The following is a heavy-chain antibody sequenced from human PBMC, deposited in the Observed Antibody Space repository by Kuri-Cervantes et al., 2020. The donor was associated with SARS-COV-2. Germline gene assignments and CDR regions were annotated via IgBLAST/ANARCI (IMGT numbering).Heavy chain of an antibody. V-gene: IGHV1-18*04. D-gene: IGHD6-13*01. CDR2: ISAYNGNT. CDR3: ARLSIAAAVFDY. CDR1: GYTFTGYY. Sequence: ASVKVSCKASGYTFTGYYMHWVRQAPGQGLEWMGWISAYNGNTNYAQKLQGRVTMTTDTSTSTAYMELRSLRSDDTAVYYCARLSIAAAVFDYWGQGTLVTVSS. J-gene: IGHJ4*02.